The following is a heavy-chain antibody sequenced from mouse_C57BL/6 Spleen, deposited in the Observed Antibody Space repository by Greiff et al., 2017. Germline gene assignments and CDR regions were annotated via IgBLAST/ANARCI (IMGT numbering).Heavy chain of an antibody. CDR1: GYTFTSYW. CDR2: IDPSDSYT. J-gene: IGHJ4*01. CDR3: ASRYPSIFYYYAMDY. V-gene: IGHV1-50*01. Sequence: VQLQQPGAELVKPGASVKLSCKASGYTFTSYWMQWVKQRPGQGLEWIGEIDPSDSYTNYNQKFKGKATLTVDTSSSTAYMQLSSLTSEDSAVYYCASRYPSIFYYYAMDYWGQGTSVTVSS. D-gene: IGHD2-3*01.